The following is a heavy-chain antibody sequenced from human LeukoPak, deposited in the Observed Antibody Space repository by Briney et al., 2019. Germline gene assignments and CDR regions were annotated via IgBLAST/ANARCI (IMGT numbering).Heavy chain of an antibody. CDR2: IYTSGST. CDR3: ARLGALIRGFDY. Sequence: PSETLSLTCTVSGGSISSYYWYWIRQPPGKGLEWIGYIYTSGSTNYNPSLKSRVTISVDTSKNQFSLKLSSVTAADTAVYYCARLGALIRGFDYWGQGTLVTVSS. V-gene: IGHV4-4*09. CDR1: GGSISSYY. D-gene: IGHD3-10*01. J-gene: IGHJ4*02.